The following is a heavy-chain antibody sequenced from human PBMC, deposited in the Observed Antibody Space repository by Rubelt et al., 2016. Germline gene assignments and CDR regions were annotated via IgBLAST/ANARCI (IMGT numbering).Heavy chain of an antibody. Sequence: QVQLVQSGAEVKKPGASVKVSCKVSGYTLTELSMHWVRQAPGKGLEWMGGFDPEDGETIYAQKFQGRVTIIADESTSTSYMELSSLRSEDTAVYYCARRQQLGPFDYWGQGTLVTVSS. CDR1: GYTLTELS. V-gene: IGHV1-24*01. CDR3: ARRQQLGPFDY. J-gene: IGHJ4*02. CDR2: FDPEDGET. D-gene: IGHD6-13*01.